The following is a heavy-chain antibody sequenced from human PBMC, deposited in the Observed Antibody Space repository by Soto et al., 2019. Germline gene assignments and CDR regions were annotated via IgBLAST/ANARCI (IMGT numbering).Heavy chain of an antibody. CDR3: ARAKKRITIFGVSAPRAAYYYYGMDV. CDR1: GFTFSSYC. D-gene: IGHD3-3*01. CDR2: IWYDGSNK. Sequence: PGGSLRLSCAASGFTFSSYCMHWVRQAPGKGLEWVAVIWYDGSNKYYADSVKGRFTISRDNSKNTLYLQMNSLRAEDTAVYYCARAKKRITIFGVSAPRAAYYYYGMDVWGQGTTVTVSS. V-gene: IGHV3-33*01. J-gene: IGHJ6*02.